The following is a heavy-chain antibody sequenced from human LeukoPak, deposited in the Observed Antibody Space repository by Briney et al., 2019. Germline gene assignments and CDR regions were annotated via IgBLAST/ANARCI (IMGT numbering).Heavy chain of an antibody. CDR1: GGSISNYY. CDR2: IYNSVRT. J-gene: IGHJ4*02. Sequence: PSETLSLTCTVSGGSISNYYWSWIRQPPGKGLEWIGYIYNSVRTNYNPSLRSRVTISADTSKNQFYLKLSSVTAADRAVYYCARGYYYWGQGTLVTVSS. V-gene: IGHV4-59*01. D-gene: IGHD1-1*01. CDR3: ARGYYY.